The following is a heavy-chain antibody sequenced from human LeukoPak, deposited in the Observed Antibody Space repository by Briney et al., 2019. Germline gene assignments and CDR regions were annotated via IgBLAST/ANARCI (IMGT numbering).Heavy chain of an antibody. CDR3: AKDKERVVPAALDY. V-gene: IGHV3-23*01. J-gene: IGHJ4*02. CDR2: ISSSGSDT. Sequence: PGGSLRLSCAASGLTFSSYAMSWVRQAPGKGLEWVSSISSSGSDTYYADSVKGRFTISRDNSKNTLYLQMNSLRAEDTAVYYCAKDKERVVPAALDYWGQGTLVTVSS. D-gene: IGHD2-2*01. CDR1: GLTFSSYA.